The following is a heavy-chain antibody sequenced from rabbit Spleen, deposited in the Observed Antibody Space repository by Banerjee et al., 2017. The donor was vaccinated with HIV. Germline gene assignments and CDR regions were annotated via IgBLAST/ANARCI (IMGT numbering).Heavy chain of an antibody. V-gene: IGHV1S40*01. CDR3: ARDQAGYAGYGPYYFYL. CDR2: IYAGSSGNT. D-gene: IGHD7-1*01. Sequence: QSLEESGGDLVKPGTSLTLTCKASGFSFSSDYDMYWVRQAPGKGLEWIACIYAGSSGNTYYASWAKGRFTISKTSTTVTLQMTSLTAADTATYFCARDQAGYAGYGPYYFYLWGPGTLVTVS. J-gene: IGHJ4*01. CDR1: GFSFSSDYD.